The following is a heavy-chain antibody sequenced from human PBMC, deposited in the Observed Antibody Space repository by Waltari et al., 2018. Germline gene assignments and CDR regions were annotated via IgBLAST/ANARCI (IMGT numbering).Heavy chain of an antibody. Sequence: HVQLHASGPGLVKPAQTLSLTCTVSGCSIRSRSYYRSWIRVSAGKGLEWIGYIYTSGSTNYNPSLKSRVTISVDTSKNQFSLKLSSVTAADTAVYYCARVPDCSGGSCPDNWFDPWGQGTLVTVSS. V-gene: IGHV4-61*09. D-gene: IGHD2-15*01. CDR1: GCSIRSRSYY. CDR2: IYTSGST. J-gene: IGHJ5*02. CDR3: ARVPDCSGGSCPDNWFDP.